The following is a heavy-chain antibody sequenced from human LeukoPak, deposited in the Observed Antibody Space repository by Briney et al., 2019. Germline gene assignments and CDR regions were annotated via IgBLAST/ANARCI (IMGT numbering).Heavy chain of an antibody. Sequence: GASVKVSCKASGYTFTCYYMHWVRQAPGQGLEWMGWINPDSGGTNYAQKFQGRVTMTRDTSISTAYMELSRLRSDDTAVYYCARATFGGVIVTYYFDYWGQGTLDSVS. D-gene: IGHD3-16*02. CDR2: INPDSGGT. CDR1: GYTFTCYY. V-gene: IGHV1-2*02. CDR3: ARATFGGVIVTYYFDY. J-gene: IGHJ4*02.